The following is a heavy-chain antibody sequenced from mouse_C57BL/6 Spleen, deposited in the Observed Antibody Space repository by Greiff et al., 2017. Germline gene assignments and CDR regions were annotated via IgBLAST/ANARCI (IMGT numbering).Heavy chain of an antibody. CDR1: GFSLSTSGMG. J-gene: IGHJ1*03. D-gene: IGHD1-1*01. V-gene: IGHV8-12*01. CDR2: LYWDDDK. Sequence: QVTLKECGPGILQSSQTLSLTCSFSGFSLSTSGMGVSWIRQPSGKGLEWLAHLYWDDDKRYNPSLKSRLTISKDTSRNQVFLKITSVDTADTATYYCARFYYYGSSYYWYFDVWGTGTTVTVSS. CDR3: ARFYYYGSSYYWYFDV.